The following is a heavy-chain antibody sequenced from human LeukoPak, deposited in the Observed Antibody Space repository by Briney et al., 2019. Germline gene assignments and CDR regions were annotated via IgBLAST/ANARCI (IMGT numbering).Heavy chain of an antibody. CDR3: ARLRSGSADY. Sequence: SETPSLTCTVSGGSISGSSYYWGWIRQPPGKGLEWIGNIYYSGSTYYNPSLKSRVTISVDTSKNQFSLKLSSVTAADTAVYYCARLRSGSADYWGQGTLVTVSS. D-gene: IGHD3-3*01. V-gene: IGHV4-39*01. CDR1: GGSISGSSYY. J-gene: IGHJ4*02. CDR2: IYYSGST.